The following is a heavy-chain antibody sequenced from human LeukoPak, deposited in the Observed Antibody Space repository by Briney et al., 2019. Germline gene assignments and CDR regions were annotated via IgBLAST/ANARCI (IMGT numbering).Heavy chain of an antibody. V-gene: IGHV3-23*01. J-gene: IGHJ6*02. CDR2: ISGSGGST. CDR3: AKDRGSYGYFDYYYYGMDV. Sequence: PGGSLRLSCAASGFTFSSYAMSWVRQAPGKGLEWVSAISGSGGSTHYADSVKGRFTISRDNSKNTLYLQMNSLRAEDTAVYYCAKDRGSYGYFDYYYYGMDVWGQGTTVTVSS. D-gene: IGHD5-18*01. CDR1: GFTFSSYA.